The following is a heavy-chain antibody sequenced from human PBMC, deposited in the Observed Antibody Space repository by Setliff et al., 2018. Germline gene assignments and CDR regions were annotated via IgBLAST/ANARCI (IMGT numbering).Heavy chain of an antibody. J-gene: IGHJ4*02. V-gene: IGHV1-24*01. CDR1: EYTLSELF. Sequence: GASVKVSCKVSEYTLSELFMHWVRQAPGKGLEWMGGFDAEDGETIYAQKFQGRVTMTEDTSTDTAYMELSGLRSEDKALYYCAIIRPDSSGYYWIFDYWGQRTLVTVSS. CDR2: FDAEDGET. CDR3: AIIRPDSSGYYWIFDY. D-gene: IGHD3-22*01.